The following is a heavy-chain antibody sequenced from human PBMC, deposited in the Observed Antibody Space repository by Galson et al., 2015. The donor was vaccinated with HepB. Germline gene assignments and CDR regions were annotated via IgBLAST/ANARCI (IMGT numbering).Heavy chain of an antibody. D-gene: IGHD4-17*01. CDR3: AREGDDYGDYVSGDYYGMDV. V-gene: IGHV3-30-3*01. J-gene: IGHJ6*02. CDR1: GYTFSHFS. CDR2: MSSDGSNK. Sequence: SLRLSCTASGYTFSHFSMHWFRQAPGKGLEWMAVMSSDGSNKYYADSVKGRITISRDNSKNTLYLQMNGLRAEDTAVYYCAREGDDYGDYVSGDYYGMDVWGQGTTVTVSS.